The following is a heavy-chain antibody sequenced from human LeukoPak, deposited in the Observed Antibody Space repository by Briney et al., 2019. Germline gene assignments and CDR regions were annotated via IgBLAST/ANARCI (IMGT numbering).Heavy chain of an antibody. CDR1: GGSISSGGYY. D-gene: IGHD5-18*01. J-gene: IGHJ4*02. Sequence: SETLSLTCTVSGGSISSGGYYWSWIRQHPGKGLEWIGYIYYSGSTYYNPSLKSRVTISVDTSKNQFSLKLSSVTAADTAVYYCAGYVHTAMAFDYWGQGTLVTVSS. CDR2: IYYSGST. V-gene: IGHV4-31*03. CDR3: AGYVHTAMAFDY.